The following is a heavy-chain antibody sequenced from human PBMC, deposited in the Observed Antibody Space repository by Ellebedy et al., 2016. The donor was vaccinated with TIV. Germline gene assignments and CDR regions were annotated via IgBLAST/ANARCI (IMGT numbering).Heavy chain of an antibody. D-gene: IGHD6-19*01. CDR3: ARSSGWDRFDN. V-gene: IGHV4-59*01. Sequence: MPSETLSLTCTVSGGSISSYYWSWIRQPPGKGLEWIGYIYYSRSTNYNPSLKSRVTIAVDTSKKQISLKLSSVTAADTAVYYCARSSGWDRFDNWGQGTLVTVSS. J-gene: IGHJ4*02. CDR1: GGSISSYY. CDR2: IYYSRST.